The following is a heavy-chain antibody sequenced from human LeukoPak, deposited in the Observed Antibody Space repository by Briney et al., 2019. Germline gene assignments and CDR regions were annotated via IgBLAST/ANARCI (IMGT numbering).Heavy chain of an antibody. Sequence: ASVKVSCKASGYTFTSYYMHWVRQAPGQGLEWMGIINPSGGSTSYAQKFQGRVTMTRDMSTSTVYMELSSLRSEDTAVYYCARPLGELLHIDYWGQGTLVTVSS. CDR2: INPSGGST. CDR1: GYTFTSYY. J-gene: IGHJ4*02. CDR3: ARPLGELLHIDY. V-gene: IGHV1-46*01. D-gene: IGHD1-26*01.